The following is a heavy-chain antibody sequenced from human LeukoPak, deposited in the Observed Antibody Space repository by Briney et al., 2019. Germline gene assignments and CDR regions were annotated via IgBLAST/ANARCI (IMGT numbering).Heavy chain of an antibody. V-gene: IGHV4-34*01. D-gene: IGHD3-9*01. CDR2: INPSGST. CDR3: ARKGYYDILTGYYLRYFDL. J-gene: IGHJ2*01. Sequence: PSETLSLTCAVYGGSFSGYYWSWIRQPPRKGLEWIGEINPSGSTNYNPSLKSRVTISVDTSKNQFSLKLSSVTAADTAVYYCARKGYYDILTGYYLRYFDLWGRGTLVAVSS. CDR1: GGSFSGYY.